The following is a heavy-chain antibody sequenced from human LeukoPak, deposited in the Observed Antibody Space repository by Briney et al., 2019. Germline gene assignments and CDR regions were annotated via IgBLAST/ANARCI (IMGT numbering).Heavy chain of an antibody. Sequence: GGSLRLSCTDSGFKFDDYGMSWVRQALGKGLEWVAGINWDGGALHYADSVRGRFTISRDHAENSVYLQMTSLTVEDTALYYCTRDLSSSWYSFGFWGQGSLVIVSS. D-gene: IGHD6-13*01. CDR3: TRDLSSSWYSFGF. J-gene: IGHJ4*02. CDR2: INWDGGAL. CDR1: GFKFDDYG. V-gene: IGHV3-20*04.